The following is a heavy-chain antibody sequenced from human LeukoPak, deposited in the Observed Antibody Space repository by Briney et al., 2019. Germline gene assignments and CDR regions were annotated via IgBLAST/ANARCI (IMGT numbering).Heavy chain of an antibody. CDR1: GYTFTSYG. CDR3: ARDRPELGEFDY. Sequence: ASVKVCCKPAGYTFTSYGISWVRQAAGQGLEWMGGISAYNGNTNYAHKLQGRMTMTTDTSTSTDYMERRSLRSDAMVVYYWARDRPELGEFDYWGQGTLVTVSS. J-gene: IGHJ4*02. D-gene: IGHD3-16*01. CDR2: ISAYNGNT. V-gene: IGHV1-18*03.